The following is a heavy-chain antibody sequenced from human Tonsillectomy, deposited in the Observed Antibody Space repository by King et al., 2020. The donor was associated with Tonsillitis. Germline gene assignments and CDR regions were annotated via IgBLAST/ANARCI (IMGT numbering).Heavy chain of an antibody. CDR2: INHSGST. V-gene: IGHV4-34*01. CDR1: GGSFSGYY. CDR3: ARGLITVKKTRGWYFDL. D-gene: IGHD4-11*01. Sequence: VQLQQWGAGLWKPSETLSLTCAVYGGSFSGYYWSWIRQPPGKGLEWIGEINHSGSTNYNPSLKIRVTKSVDTSKNQFSLKLSPVTAAATAVYYCARGLITVKKTRGWYFDLWGRGTLVTVSS. J-gene: IGHJ2*01.